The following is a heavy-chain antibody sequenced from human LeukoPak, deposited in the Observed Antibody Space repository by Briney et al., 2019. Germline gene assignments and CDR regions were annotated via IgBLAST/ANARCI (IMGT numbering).Heavy chain of an antibody. V-gene: IGHV3-7*01. CDR1: GLTFSSHW. CDR3: ARGYDSSGYYDFDY. CDR2: IKGDGSEK. D-gene: IGHD3-22*01. J-gene: IGHJ4*02. Sequence: GGSLRLSCAASGLTFSSHWMNWVRQAPGKGLEWVANIKGDGSEKYYVDSVKGRFTIFRDNAKNSLYLQMNSLRGEDTAVYYCARGYDSSGYYDFDYWGQGTLVTVSS.